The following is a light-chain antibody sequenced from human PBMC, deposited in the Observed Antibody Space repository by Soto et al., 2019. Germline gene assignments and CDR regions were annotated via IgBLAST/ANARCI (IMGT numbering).Light chain of an antibody. Sequence: QLVLTQSSSASASLRSSVKLTCTLSSGHSSYTIAWHQQQPGKAPRYLMKLEGTGDYNKGSGVPDRFSASSSGADRYLSISNLQPEDEADYYCETWDSKSWVFGGGTKVTVL. V-gene: IGLV4-60*03. CDR3: ETWDSKSWV. CDR2: LEGTGDY. J-gene: IGLJ3*02. CDR1: SGHSSYT.